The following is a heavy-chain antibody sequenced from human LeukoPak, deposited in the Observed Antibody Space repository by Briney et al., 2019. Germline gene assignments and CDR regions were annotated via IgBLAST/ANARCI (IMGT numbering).Heavy chain of an antibody. J-gene: IGHJ4*02. CDR2: IFYSGST. V-gene: IGHV4-59*01. CDR1: GTSISDYY. Sequence: PSETLSLTCTVSGTSISDYYWSWIRQAPGKGLEWIGDIFYSGSTIYNPSLKSRVTISLDTSKNQFSLKLTSVTAADTAVYYCVRVDRGGFDYWGQGTLVTVSP. D-gene: IGHD2-15*01. CDR3: VRVDRGGFDY.